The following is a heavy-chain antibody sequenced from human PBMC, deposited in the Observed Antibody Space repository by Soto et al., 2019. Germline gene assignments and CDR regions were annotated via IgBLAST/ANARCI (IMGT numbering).Heavy chain of an antibody. CDR1: GFTFSSYW. J-gene: IGHJ3*02. CDR2: IKQDGSEK. D-gene: IGHD3-22*01. V-gene: IGHV3-7*04. Sequence: GGSLRLSCAASGFTFSSYWMSWVRQTPGKGLEGVANIKQDGSEKWYVDSVKGRFTISRDNAKKSLYLQMNSLRVEDTAVYYCARGDYHDSSGPFSDAFDIWGQGTMVTVS. CDR3: ARGDYHDSSGPFSDAFDI.